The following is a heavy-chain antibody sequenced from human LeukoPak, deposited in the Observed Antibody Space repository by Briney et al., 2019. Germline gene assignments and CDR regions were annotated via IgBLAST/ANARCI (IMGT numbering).Heavy chain of an antibody. CDR1: GFTFSSNA. D-gene: IGHD5-12*01. Sequence: PGGSLRPSCAASGFTFSSNAMNWVRQAPGKGLEWVSTISGSAAETYYADSLKGRFTISRDNSKNTLYLQMNSLRAEDTAVYYCAKDPTYYSGSYFDSWGQGTLVTVSS. CDR2: ISGSAAET. J-gene: IGHJ4*02. CDR3: AKDPTYYSGSYFDS. V-gene: IGHV3-23*01.